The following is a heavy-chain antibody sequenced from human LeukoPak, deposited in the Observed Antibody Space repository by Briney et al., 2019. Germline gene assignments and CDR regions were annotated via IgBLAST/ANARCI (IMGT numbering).Heavy chain of an antibody. Sequence: SETLSLTCTVSGGSISSGSYYWSWIRQPAGKGLEWIGRIYTGGSTNYNPSLKSRVTISVDTSKNQFSLKLSSVTAADTAVYYCARDLLSGGHSSSRGDGYWGXGTXVTVSS. CDR2: IYTGGST. CDR3: ARDLLSGGHSSSRGDGY. CDR1: GGSISSGSYY. V-gene: IGHV4-61*02. D-gene: IGHD6-13*01. J-gene: IGHJ4*02.